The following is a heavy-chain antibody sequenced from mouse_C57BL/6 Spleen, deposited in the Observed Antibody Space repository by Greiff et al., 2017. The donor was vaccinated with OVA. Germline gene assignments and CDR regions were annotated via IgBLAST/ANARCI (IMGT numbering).Heavy chain of an antibody. CDR1: GYTFTSYW. Sequence: QVQLKQPGAELVKPGASVKMSCKASGYTFTSYWITWVKQRPGQGLEWIGDIYPGSGSTNYNEKFKSKATLTVDTSSSTAYMQLSSLTSEDSAVYYCARWSNYYGSSYRYFDVWGTGTTVTVSS. D-gene: IGHD1-1*01. CDR3: ARWSNYYGSSYRYFDV. V-gene: IGHV1-55*01. CDR2: IYPGSGST. J-gene: IGHJ1*03.